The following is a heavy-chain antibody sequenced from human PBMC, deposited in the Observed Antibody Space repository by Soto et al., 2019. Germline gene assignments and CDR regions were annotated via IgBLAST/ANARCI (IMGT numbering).Heavy chain of an antibody. D-gene: IGHD2-15*01. Sequence: EVQLVESGGGLVQPGRSLRLSCAASGFTFDDYAMHWVRQAPGKGLEWVSGISWNSGSIGYADSVKGRFTISRDNAKNSLYLQMNSLRAEDTALYYCAKGYCSGGSCYPKEEYFDYWGQGTLVTVSS. CDR3: AKGYCSGGSCYPKEEYFDY. CDR1: GFTFDDYA. CDR2: ISWNSGSI. J-gene: IGHJ4*02. V-gene: IGHV3-9*01.